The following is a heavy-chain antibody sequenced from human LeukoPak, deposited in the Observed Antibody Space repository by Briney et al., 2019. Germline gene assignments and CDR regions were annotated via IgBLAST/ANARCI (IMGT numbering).Heavy chain of an antibody. CDR3: ARLPPHYSSTWGFFDN. V-gene: IGHV4-59*08. Sequence: SETLSLTCTVSGGSISINYWTWIRQTPGNGLEWIAYITYSGRIKFNPSLESRVTISKDMSKNQFSLKLSSMTAADTAVYYCARLPPHYSSTWGFFDNWGQGTLVTVSS. D-gene: IGHD3-16*01. CDR2: ITYSGRI. J-gene: IGHJ4*02. CDR1: GGSISINY.